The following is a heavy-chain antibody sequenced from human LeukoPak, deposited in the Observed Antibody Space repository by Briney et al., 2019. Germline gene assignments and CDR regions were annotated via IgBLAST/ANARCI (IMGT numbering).Heavy chain of an antibody. J-gene: IGHJ4*02. CDR1: GGSFSGYY. CDR2: INHSGST. D-gene: IGHD5-24*01. V-gene: IGHV4-34*01. CDR3: ARGSRDGYNYWVY. Sequence: PSESLSLTCAVYGGSFSGYYWSWIRQPPGKGLEWIGEINHSGSTNYSPSLKSRVTVSVDTSKNQFSLKLSSVTAADTAVYYCARGSRDGYNYWVYWGQGTPVTVSS.